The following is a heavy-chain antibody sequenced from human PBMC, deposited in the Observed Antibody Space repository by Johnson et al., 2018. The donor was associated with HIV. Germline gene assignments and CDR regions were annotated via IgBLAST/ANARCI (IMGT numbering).Heavy chain of an antibody. V-gene: IGHV3-30-3*01. D-gene: IGHD3-3*01. J-gene: IGHJ3*02. CDR3: AGAPTYYNFWSGTSGAFDI. CDR2: ISYDGSNK. CDR1: GFTFSSYA. Sequence: QVQLVESGGGLVQPGGSLRLSCAGSGFTFSSYAMHWVRQAPGKGLEWVAVISYDGSNKYYADSVKGRFTISRDNSKNTLYLQMNSLRAEDTAVYYCAGAPTYYNFWSGTSGAFDIWGQGTMVTVSS.